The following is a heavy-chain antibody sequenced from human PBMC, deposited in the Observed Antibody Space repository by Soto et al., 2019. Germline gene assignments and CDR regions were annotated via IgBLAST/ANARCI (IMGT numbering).Heavy chain of an antibody. CDR1: GFTFSSYW. CDR2: INSDGSST. Sequence: EVQLVESGGGLVQPGGSLRLSCAASGFTFSSYWMHWVRQAPGKGLVWVSRINSDGSSTTYADSVKGRFTISRDNAKNTLYLQMSSLRVEDTAVYYCARVSENPNVLQYWGQGTLVTVSS. V-gene: IGHV3-74*03. CDR3: ARVSENPNVLQY. J-gene: IGHJ4*02. D-gene: IGHD1-1*01.